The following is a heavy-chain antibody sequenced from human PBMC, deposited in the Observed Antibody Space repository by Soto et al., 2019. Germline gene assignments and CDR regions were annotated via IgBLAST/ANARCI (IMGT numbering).Heavy chain of an antibody. CDR2: MNPDSGNT. V-gene: IGHV1-8*02. Sequence: QVQLVQSGAEVKKPGASVKVACKAVGYTFTSYDFNWVRQATGQGLERMGWMNPDSGNTGYAQKFQGRVTMTRNTSISTVYMELSSLRSEDTAVYYCASDLYNSGCYNWGQGTLVTVSS. CDR3: ASDLYNSGCYN. J-gene: IGHJ4*02. D-gene: IGHD6-19*01. CDR1: GYTFTSYD.